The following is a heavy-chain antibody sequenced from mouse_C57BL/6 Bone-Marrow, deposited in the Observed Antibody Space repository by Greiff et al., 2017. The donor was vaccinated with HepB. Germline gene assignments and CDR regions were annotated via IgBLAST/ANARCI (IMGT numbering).Heavy chain of an antibody. Sequence: VQLQQPGAELVRPGSSVKLSCKASGYTFTSYWMDWVKQRPGQGLEWIGNIYPSDSETHYNQKFKDKATLTVDKSSSTAYMQLSSLTSEDSAVYYCARGVLRYAMDYWGQGTSVTVSS. D-gene: IGHD1-1*01. CDR3: ARGVLRYAMDY. V-gene: IGHV1-61*01. CDR2: IYPSDSET. J-gene: IGHJ4*01. CDR1: GYTFTSYW.